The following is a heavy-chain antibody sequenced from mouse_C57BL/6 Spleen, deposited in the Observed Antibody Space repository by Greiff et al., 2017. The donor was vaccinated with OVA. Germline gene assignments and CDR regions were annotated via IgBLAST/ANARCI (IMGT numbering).Heavy chain of an antibody. D-gene: IGHD3-3*01. CDR1: GYTFTDYY. V-gene: IGHV1-26*01. J-gene: IGHJ4*01. CDR2: INPNNGGT. CDR3: TRRGTLMDY. Sequence: EVQLQQSGPELVKPGASVKISCKASGYTFTDYYMNWVKQSHGKSLEWIGDINPNNGGTSYNQKFKGKATLTVDKSSSTAYMELRSLTSEDSAVYYCTRRGTLMDYWGQGTSVTVSS.